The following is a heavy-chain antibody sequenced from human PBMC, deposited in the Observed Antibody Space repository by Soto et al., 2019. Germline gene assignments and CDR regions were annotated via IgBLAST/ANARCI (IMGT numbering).Heavy chain of an antibody. Sequence: GGSLRLSCAASGVTFSSYAMHWVRQAPGKGLEWVAVISYDGSNKYYADSVKGRFTISRDNSKNTLYLQMNSLRAEDTAVYYCARDESVTTGPYFDYWGQGTLVTVSS. V-gene: IGHV3-30-3*01. D-gene: IGHD4-17*01. CDR2: ISYDGSNK. J-gene: IGHJ4*02. CDR1: GVTFSSYA. CDR3: ARDESVTTGPYFDY.